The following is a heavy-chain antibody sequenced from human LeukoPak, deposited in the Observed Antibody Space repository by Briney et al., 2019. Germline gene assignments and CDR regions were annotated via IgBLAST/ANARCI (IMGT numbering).Heavy chain of an antibody. Sequence: PSETLSLTCTVSGDSISTYYWSWIRQPPGKGLEWIGEINHSGSTNYNPSLKSRVTISVDTSKNQFSLKLSSVTAADTAVYYCARGDAAAGTDYYYYYYMDVWGKGTTVTVSS. D-gene: IGHD6-13*01. CDR2: INHSGST. CDR1: GDSISTYY. CDR3: ARGDAAAGTDYYYYYYMDV. J-gene: IGHJ6*03. V-gene: IGHV4-34*01.